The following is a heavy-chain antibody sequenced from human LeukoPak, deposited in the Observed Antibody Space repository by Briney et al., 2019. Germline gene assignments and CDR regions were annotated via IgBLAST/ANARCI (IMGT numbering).Heavy chain of an antibody. V-gene: IGHV3-74*01. J-gene: IGHJ4*02. CDR1: GFTFSSYW. D-gene: IGHD5-12*01. CDR3: ARRGYSGYDLGTGY. Sequence: GGSLRLSCAASGFTFSSYWMHWVRQAPGKGLVWVSRINSDGSSTSYADSVKGRFTISRDNAKNTLYLQMNSLRAEDTAVYYCARRGYSGYDLGTGYWGQGTLVTVSS. CDR2: INSDGSST.